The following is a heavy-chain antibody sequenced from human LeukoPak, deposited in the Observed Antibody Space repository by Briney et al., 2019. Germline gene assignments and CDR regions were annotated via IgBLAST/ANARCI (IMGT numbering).Heavy chain of an antibody. CDR1: GFTSGNYW. CDR2: IDDDGTDT. D-gene: IGHD3-3*01. J-gene: IGHJ6*03. V-gene: IGHV3-74*01. Sequence: GGSLRLSCVASGFTSGNYWMHWVRQAPGKGPEWVSRIDDDGTDTHYAVSVKGRFTISRDNAKNTLYLQMNSLRGEDTAVYYCARGMLSSADYHWYYYMDVWGKGAMVTVSS. CDR3: ARGMLSSADYHWYYYMDV.